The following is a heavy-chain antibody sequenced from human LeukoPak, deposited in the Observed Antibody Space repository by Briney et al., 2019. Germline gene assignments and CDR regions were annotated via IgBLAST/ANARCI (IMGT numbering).Heavy chain of an antibody. CDR3: ARFHSGPSGWYVLWYFDL. CDR2: IYNSERT. V-gene: IGHV4-4*09. CDR1: GGSVSSYY. J-gene: IGHJ2*01. Sequence: SETLSLTCTVSGGSVSSYYWSWIRQPPGKGLEWIGYIYNSERTKYNSSLESRVTISVDTSKNQFFLKLSSVTAAGTAVYYCARFHSGPSGWYVLWYFDLWGRGTLVTVSS. D-gene: IGHD6-19*01.